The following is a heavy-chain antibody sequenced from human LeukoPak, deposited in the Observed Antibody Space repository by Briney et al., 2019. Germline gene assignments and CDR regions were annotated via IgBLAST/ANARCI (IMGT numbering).Heavy chain of an antibody. J-gene: IGHJ5*02. CDR3: ARNYDFWSGHYNWFDP. D-gene: IGHD3-3*01. CDR2: INSDGSST. Sequence: GGSLRLSCVASGFTFSSYWMHWVRQAPGKGLVWVSRINSDGSSTSYADSVKGRFTISRDNAKNTLYLQMNSLRAEDTAVYYCARNYDFWSGHYNWFDPWGQGTLVTVSS. V-gene: IGHV3-74*01. CDR1: GFTFSSYW.